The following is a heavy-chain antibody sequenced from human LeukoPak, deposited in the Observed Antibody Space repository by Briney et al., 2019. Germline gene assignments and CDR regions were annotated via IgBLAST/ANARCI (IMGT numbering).Heavy chain of an antibody. Sequence: SETLSLTCTVSGVSISRTNYYCGWIRQSPEMGLEWIGSVFYSGSTYYNPSLKSRVTISIDTSKNQISLKLRSVTAADTAVYYCARLPTGVAGGDYFDSWGQGTLVTVSS. D-gene: IGHD2-8*02. J-gene: IGHJ4*02. CDR3: ARLPTGVAGGDYFDS. V-gene: IGHV4-39*01. CDR2: VFYSGST. CDR1: GVSISRTNYY.